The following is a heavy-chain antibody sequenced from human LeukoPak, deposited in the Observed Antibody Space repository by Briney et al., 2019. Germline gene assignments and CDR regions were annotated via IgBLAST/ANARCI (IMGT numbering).Heavy chain of an antibody. CDR1: GYSFTSYW. Sequence: GESLKISCKGSGYSFTSYWIGWVRQMPGKGLEWMGIIYPGDSDTRYSPSFQGQVTISADKSISTAYLQWSSLKASDTAMYYCARGDYDILTGYWQGYFDYWGQGTLVTVSS. J-gene: IGHJ4*02. D-gene: IGHD3-9*01. V-gene: IGHV5-51*01. CDR3: ARGDYDILTGYWQGYFDY. CDR2: IYPGDSDT.